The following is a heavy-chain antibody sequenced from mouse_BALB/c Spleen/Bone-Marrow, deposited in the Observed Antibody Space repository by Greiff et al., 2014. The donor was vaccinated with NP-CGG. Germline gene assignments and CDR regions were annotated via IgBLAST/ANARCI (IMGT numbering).Heavy chain of an antibody. Sequence: QVQLQQPGAELVKPGASVKLSCKASGYTFTRYWMHWVKQRPGQGLEWIGEINPSNGRTNYNEKFKSKATLTVDKSSITAYMQLSSLTSEDSAVYYCARWLLQHFDVWGAGTTVTVSS. V-gene: IGHV1S81*02. D-gene: IGHD2-3*01. CDR3: ARWLLQHFDV. CDR2: INPSNGRT. CDR1: GYTFTRYW. J-gene: IGHJ1*01.